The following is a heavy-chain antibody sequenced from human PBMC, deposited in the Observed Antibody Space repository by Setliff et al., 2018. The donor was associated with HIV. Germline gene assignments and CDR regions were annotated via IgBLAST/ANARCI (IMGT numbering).Heavy chain of an antibody. V-gene: IGHV3-23*01. CDR3: AKTSNTGYLFCSDY. CDR1: GFTLSSYA. D-gene: IGHD3-9*01. Sequence: GGSLRLSCAASGFTLSSYAMTWVRQAPGKGLEWVSAISGGGDRTYHADSVKGRFTISRDNSKDTVYLQVNSLRAEDTAVYYCAKTSNTGYLFCSDYWGQGTLVTVSS. CDR2: ISGGGDRT. J-gene: IGHJ4*02.